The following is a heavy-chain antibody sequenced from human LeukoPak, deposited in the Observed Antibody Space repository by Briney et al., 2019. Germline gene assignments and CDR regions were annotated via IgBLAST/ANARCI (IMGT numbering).Heavy chain of an antibody. CDR2: INPNSGGT. CDR3: ARDLNDFWSGYQGGNSGNY. V-gene: IGHV1-2*02. D-gene: IGHD3-3*01. J-gene: IGHJ4*02. CDR1: GYTFTVYY. Sequence: VASVTVSFTSSGYTFTVYYMHWVRQAPGQGLEWMGWINPNSGGTNYAQKFQGRVTMTRDTSISTAYMELSRLRSDDTAVYHCARDLNDFWSGYQGGNSGNYWGQGTLVTVSS.